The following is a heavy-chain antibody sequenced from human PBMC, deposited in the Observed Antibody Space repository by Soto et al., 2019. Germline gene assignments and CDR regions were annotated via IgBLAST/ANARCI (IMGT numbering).Heavy chain of an antibody. CDR3: AKTGAPVTVTTPSLCYFDY. CDR1: GFTFSSYA. Sequence: GGSLRLSCAASGFTFSSYAMSWVRQAPGKGLEWVSAISGSGGSTYYADSVKGRFTISRDNSKNTLYLQMNSLRAEDTAVYYCAKTGAPVTVTTPSLCYFDYWGQGTLVTVSS. CDR2: ISGSGGST. J-gene: IGHJ4*02. V-gene: IGHV3-23*01. D-gene: IGHD4-17*01.